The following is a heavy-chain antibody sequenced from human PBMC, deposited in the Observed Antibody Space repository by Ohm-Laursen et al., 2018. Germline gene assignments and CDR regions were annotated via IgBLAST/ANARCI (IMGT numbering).Heavy chain of an antibody. V-gene: IGHV3-7*01. Sequence: SLRLSCTASGFTFNNSEMTWVRQAPGKGLEWVANITHDGHETFYVDSVKGRFTISRNNAKNSLYLQMNSLGAEDTAVYYCVLGEWLDYWGQGTLVTVSS. CDR3: VLGEWLDY. CDR2: ITHDGHET. J-gene: IGHJ4*02. D-gene: IGHD3-16*01. CDR1: GFTFNNSE.